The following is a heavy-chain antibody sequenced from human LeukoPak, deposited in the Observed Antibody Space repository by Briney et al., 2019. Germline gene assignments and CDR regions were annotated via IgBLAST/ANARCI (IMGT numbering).Heavy chain of an antibody. CDR2: IKSKTDGGTT. CDR1: GFTFSNAW. V-gene: IGHV3-15*01. CDR3: TTDLEVVVTAISGY. D-gene: IGHD2-21*02. Sequence: GGSLRLSCAASGFTFSNAWMSWVRQAPGKGLEWVGRIKSKTDGGTTDYAAPVKGRFTISRDDSKNTLYLQMNSLKTEDTAVYYCTTDLEVVVTAISGYWGQGTLVTVSS. J-gene: IGHJ4*02.